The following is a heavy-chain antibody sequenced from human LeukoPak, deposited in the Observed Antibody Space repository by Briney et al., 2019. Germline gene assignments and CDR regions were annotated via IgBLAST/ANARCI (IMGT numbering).Heavy chain of an antibody. V-gene: IGHV1-69*13. Sequence: ASVKVSCKASGGTFSSYAISWVRQAPGQGLEWMGGIIPIFGTANYAQKFQGRVTITADESTSTAYMELSSLRSEDTAVYYCARGAAAGIWGAFDIWGQGTMVTVSS. CDR3: ARGAAAGIWGAFDI. CDR2: IIPIFGTA. J-gene: IGHJ3*02. CDR1: GGTFSSYA. D-gene: IGHD6-13*01.